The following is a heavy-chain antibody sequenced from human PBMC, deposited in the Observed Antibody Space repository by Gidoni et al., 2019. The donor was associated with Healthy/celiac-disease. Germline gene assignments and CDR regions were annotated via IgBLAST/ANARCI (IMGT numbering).Heavy chain of an antibody. V-gene: IGHV4-38-2*01. J-gene: IGHJ4*02. CDR3: ARACSGDSCYDDY. D-gene: IGHD2-15*01. Sequence: QVQLQESGPGLVKPSETLSLTCAVSDYSITSGYYWGWIRQPPGKGLEWMGSIYHSGSTYSNPSLKSRVTISVDTSKNQFSLKLSSVTAADTAVYYCARACSGDSCYDDYWGQGTLVTVSS. CDR1: DYSITSGYY. CDR2: IYHSGST.